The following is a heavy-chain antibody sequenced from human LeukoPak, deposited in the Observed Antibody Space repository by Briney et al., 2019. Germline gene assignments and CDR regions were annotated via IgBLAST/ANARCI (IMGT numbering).Heavy chain of an antibody. CDR1: GGSLSSSSCY. J-gene: IGHJ4*02. CDR2: IYYSGST. CDR3: ARLGGYYPYYFDY. Sequence: PSETLSLTCTVSGGSLSSSSCYWGWIRQPPGKGLEWIGSIYYSGSTYYNPSLKSRVTISVDTSKNQFSLKLSSVTAADTAVYYCARLGGYYPYYFDYWGQGTLVTVSS. D-gene: IGHD3-3*01. V-gene: IGHV4-39*01.